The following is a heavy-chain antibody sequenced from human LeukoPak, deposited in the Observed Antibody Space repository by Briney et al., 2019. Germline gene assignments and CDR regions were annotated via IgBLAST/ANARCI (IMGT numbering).Heavy chain of an antibody. CDR3: ARGHYDILTGFHY. J-gene: IGHJ4*02. Sequence: GGSLRLSCAASGFAVSSNYMSWVRQAPGEGLEWVSVIYSGGSTYYADSVKGRFTISRDNSKNTVYLQVNSLRAEDTAVYYCARGHYDILTGFHYWGQGTLVTVSS. D-gene: IGHD3-9*01. V-gene: IGHV3-53*01. CDR2: IYSGGST. CDR1: GFAVSSNY.